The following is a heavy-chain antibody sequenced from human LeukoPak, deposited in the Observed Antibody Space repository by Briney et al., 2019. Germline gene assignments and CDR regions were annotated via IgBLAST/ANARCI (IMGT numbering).Heavy chain of an antibody. Sequence: PGGSLRLSCAASGFTFSSNAMNWVRQAPGKGLEWVSGISGSGGSTYSADSVKGRFTISRGNSKKTVYLQMNSLRAEDTAVYYCAKDRGLVGSTPSNFDYWGQGTLVTVSS. CDR1: GFTFSSNA. D-gene: IGHD1-26*01. CDR2: ISGSGGST. J-gene: IGHJ4*02. CDR3: AKDRGLVGSTPSNFDY. V-gene: IGHV3-23*01.